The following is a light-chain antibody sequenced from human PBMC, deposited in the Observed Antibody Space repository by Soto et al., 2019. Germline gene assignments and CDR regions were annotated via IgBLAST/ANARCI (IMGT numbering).Light chain of an antibody. V-gene: IGKV1-5*01. Sequence: ESHMTPSGFPLSRSVGDTVTITRLASQSISNWLAWYQQKPGTAPKLLIYHASTLESGVPSRFSGSGSGTEFTLTISSLQPDDFATYYCQQYNSYSFGQGTKVDIK. CDR3: QQYNSYS. CDR1: QSISNW. CDR2: HAS. J-gene: IGKJ1*01.